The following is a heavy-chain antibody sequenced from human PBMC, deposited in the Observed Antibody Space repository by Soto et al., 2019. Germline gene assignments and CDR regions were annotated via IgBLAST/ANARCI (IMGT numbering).Heavy chain of an antibody. Sequence: PSETLSLTCTVSGGSVSSGSYYWSWIRQPPGKGLEWIGYIYYSGSTNYNPSLKSRVTISVDTPKNQFSLKLSSVTAADTAVYYCARLPPNRYGFYYYYYGMDVWGQGTTVTVSS. CDR3: ARLPPNRYGFYYYYYGMDV. CDR1: GGSVSSGSYY. V-gene: IGHV4-61*01. J-gene: IGHJ6*02. CDR2: IYYSGST. D-gene: IGHD5-18*01.